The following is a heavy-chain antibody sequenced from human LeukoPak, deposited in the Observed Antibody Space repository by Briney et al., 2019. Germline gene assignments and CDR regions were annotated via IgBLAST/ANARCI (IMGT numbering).Heavy chain of an antibody. J-gene: IGHJ6*02. CDR1: GFTLSTHW. CDR3: ARASGYYDSSGYYNGMDV. V-gene: IGHV3-74*01. Sequence: GGSLRLSCVASGFTLSTHWMHWVRQVPGKGLVWVSRINSDESSTSYADSVTGRFTISRDNARNTLYLQMNSLRAEDTAVYYCARASGYYDSSGYYNGMDVWGQGTTVTVSS. CDR2: INSDESST. D-gene: IGHD3-22*01.